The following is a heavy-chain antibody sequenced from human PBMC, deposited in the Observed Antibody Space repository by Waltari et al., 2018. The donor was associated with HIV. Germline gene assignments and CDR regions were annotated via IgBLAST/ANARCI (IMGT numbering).Heavy chain of an antibody. CDR2: HNPNSGVT. CDR1: GYTFTGYY. D-gene: IGHD6-19*01. V-gene: IGHV1-2*02. CDR3: AISRLAVAGTVAPLPDY. J-gene: IGHJ4*02. Sequence: QVQLVQSGAEVKKPGASVKVSCKASGYTFTGYYMHWVRQAPGQGLEWMGWHNPNSGVTSYAQKVQGRLTMTSDTSIRTAYMELSRLRSDDTAVYYCAISRLAVAGTVAPLPDYCGQGTLVTVSS.